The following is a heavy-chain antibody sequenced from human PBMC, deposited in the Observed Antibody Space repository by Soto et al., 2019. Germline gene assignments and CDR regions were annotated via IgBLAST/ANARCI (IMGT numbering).Heavy chain of an antibody. V-gene: IGHV3-30*18. CDR2: ISYDGSNR. J-gene: IGHJ4*02. D-gene: IGHD6-19*01. Sequence: QVQLVESGGGVVQPGRSLRLSCAASGFTFSTYGMHWVRQAPGKGLEWVAVISYDGSNRYYADSVKGRFTISRDNSKNTLYLQMNSLRAEDTAVYYCAKRHRSIAVGDYWGQGTLVTVSS. CDR3: AKRHRSIAVGDY. CDR1: GFTFSTYG.